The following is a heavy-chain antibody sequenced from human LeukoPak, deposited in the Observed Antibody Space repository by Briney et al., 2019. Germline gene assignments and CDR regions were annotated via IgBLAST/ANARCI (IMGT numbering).Heavy chain of an antibody. CDR2: IDPSDSYT. V-gene: IGHV5-10-1*01. D-gene: IGHD3-10*01. CDR1: GYSFTSYW. Sequence: PGESLRISCKGSGYSFTSYWISWVRQMPGKGLEWMGRIDPSDSYTNYSPSFQGHVTISADKSISTAYLQWNSLKASDTAMYYCARHNGFGELYYGWFDPWGQGTLVTVSS. CDR3: ARHNGFGELYYGWFDP. J-gene: IGHJ5*02.